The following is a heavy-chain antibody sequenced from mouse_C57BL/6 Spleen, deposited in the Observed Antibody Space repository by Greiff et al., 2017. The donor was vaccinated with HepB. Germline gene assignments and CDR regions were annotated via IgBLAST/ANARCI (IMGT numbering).Heavy chain of an antibody. CDR2: ISNGGGST. D-gene: IGHD1-1*01. CDR3: ARVPYYGSSYWYFDV. V-gene: IGHV5-12*01. CDR1: GFTFSDYY. J-gene: IGHJ1*03. Sequence: DVMLVESGGGLVQPGGSLKLSCAASGFTFSDYYMYWVRQTPEKRLEWVAYISNGGGSTYYPDTVKGRFTISRDNAKNTLYLQMSRLKSEDTAMYYCARVPYYGSSYWYFDVWGTGTTVTVSS.